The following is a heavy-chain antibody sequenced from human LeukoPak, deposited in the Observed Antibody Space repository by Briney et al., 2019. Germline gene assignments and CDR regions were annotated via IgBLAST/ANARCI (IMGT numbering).Heavy chain of an antibody. CDR2: INHSGST. V-gene: IGHV4-34*01. J-gene: IGHJ4*02. CDR3: ARGRVRVHSSGYYHY. CDR1: GGSFSGYY. D-gene: IGHD3-22*01. Sequence: PSETLSLTCAVYGGSFSGYYWSWIRQPPGKGLEWIGEINHSGSTNYNPSLKSRVTISVDTSNNQFSLKLSSVTAADTAVYYCARGRVRVHSSGYYHYWGQGTLVTVSS.